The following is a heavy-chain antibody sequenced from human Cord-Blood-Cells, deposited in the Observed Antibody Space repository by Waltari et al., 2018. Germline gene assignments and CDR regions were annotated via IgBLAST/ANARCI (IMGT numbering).Heavy chain of an antibody. CDR1: GGSISSGGYS. V-gene: IGHV4-30-2*01. Sequence: LSLTCAVSGGSISSGGYSWSWIRQPPGKSLEWIGYIYHSGSTYYNPSLKSRVTISVDRSKNQFSLKLSSVTAADTAMYYCARVGPNGDYDYWGQGTLVTVSS. CDR2: IYHSGST. J-gene: IGHJ4*02. D-gene: IGHD4-17*01. CDR3: ARVGPNGDYDY.